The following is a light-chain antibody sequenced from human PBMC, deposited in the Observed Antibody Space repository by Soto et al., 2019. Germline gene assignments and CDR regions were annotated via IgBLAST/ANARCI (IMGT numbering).Light chain of an antibody. CDR2: DDT. V-gene: IGLV3-21*02. Sequence: SYELTQPPSVSVAPGQTARMTCGGNNMGSKSVHWYQQKPGQAPVLVVHDDTDRPSGIPERLSGSNSGNTATLTISRVEAGDEADYYCQLWDSSSDHPVVFGGGTKVTVL. J-gene: IGLJ2*01. CDR3: QLWDSSSDHPVV. CDR1: NMGSKS.